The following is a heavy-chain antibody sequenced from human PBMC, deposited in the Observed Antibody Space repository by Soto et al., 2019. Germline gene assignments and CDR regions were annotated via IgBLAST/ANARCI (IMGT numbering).Heavy chain of an antibody. CDR1: GDSVSRDDYY. CDR3: ARGHPDKTSSWTLNWFDP. D-gene: IGHD2-2*01. V-gene: IGHV4-31*02. J-gene: IGHJ5*02. CDR2: IYHSGYT. Sequence: QVQLQESGPGLVKPSQTLSLTCSVSGDSVSRDDYYWSWLRQPPGKGLEWIGYIYHSGYTYYHPSLATRLTISLDSSKNHFSLILDSVTVADTAVYFCARGHPDKTSSWTLNWFDPWGQGIPVTVSS.